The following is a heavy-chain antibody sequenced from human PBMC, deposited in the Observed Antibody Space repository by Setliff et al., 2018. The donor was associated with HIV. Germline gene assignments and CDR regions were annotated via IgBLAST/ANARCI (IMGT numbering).Heavy chain of an antibody. D-gene: IGHD3-3*01. CDR1: GGSINSGTYY. V-gene: IGHV4-39*01. CDR3: ARPLLRFLEWPPSWFDP. Sequence: SETLSLTCTVSGGSINSGTYYWGWIRQPPGKGLEWIGSIYYSGCTYYNPSLKSRVTISIDTSKNQFSLKMSSVTAADTAMYYCARPLLRFLEWPPSWFDPWGQGTLVTVSS. CDR2: IYYSGCT. J-gene: IGHJ5*02.